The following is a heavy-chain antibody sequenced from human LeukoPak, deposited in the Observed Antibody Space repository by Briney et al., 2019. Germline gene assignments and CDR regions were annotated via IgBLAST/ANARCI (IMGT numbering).Heavy chain of an antibody. CDR1: GYTLTELS. J-gene: IGHJ4*02. V-gene: IGHV1-24*01. CDR3: ARVGRGYYDSSGYYVDY. D-gene: IGHD3-22*01. Sequence: ASVTVSCKVSGYTLTELSMHWVRQAPGKGLEWMGGFDPEDGETIYAQKFQGRVTITADESTSTAYMELSSLRSEDTAVYYCARVGRGYYDSSGYYVDYWGQGTLVTVSS. CDR2: FDPEDGET.